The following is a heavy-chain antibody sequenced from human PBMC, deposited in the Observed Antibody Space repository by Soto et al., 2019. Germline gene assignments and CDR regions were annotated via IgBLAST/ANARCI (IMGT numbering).Heavy chain of an antibody. CDR2: ISAYNGNT. J-gene: IGHJ6*02. CDR1: GYTFTSYG. Sequence: ASVKVSCKASGYTFTSYGISWVRQAPGQGLEWMGWISAYNGNTNYAQKLQGRVTMTTDTSTSTAYMELRSLRSDDTAVYYCARDPSLYSGSRISDYYYYGMDVWGQGTTVTVSS. D-gene: IGHD1-26*01. V-gene: IGHV1-18*01. CDR3: ARDPSLYSGSRISDYYYYGMDV.